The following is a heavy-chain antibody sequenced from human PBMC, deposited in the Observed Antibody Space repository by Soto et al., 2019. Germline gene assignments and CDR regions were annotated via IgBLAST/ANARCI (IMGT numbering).Heavy chain of an antibody. J-gene: IGHJ5*02. CDR1: GGFIRGISYF. Sequence: SETLSLTCIVSGGFIRGISYFWGWIRQPPGKGLEVIGSISYSGSTHYSPSLMSRVTTSVDTSKNQFSLKLSSVNAADTALYYCATGWGFCGGGSPKSAFSXWGQVTLVTVSX. V-gene: IGHV4-39*01. CDR3: ATGWGFCGGGSPKSAFSX. D-gene: IGHD2-21*01. CDR2: ISYSGST.